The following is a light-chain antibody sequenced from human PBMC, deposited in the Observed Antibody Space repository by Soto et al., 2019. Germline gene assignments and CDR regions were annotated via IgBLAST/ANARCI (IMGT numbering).Light chain of an antibody. CDR2: GAS. CDR1: QSVSFTY. CDR3: QLYGSSVT. V-gene: IGKV3-20*01. J-gene: IGKJ1*01. Sequence: EIVLTQSPGTLSLSPGERATPSCRASQSVSFTYLAWYQQKPGQAPRLLIYGASSRATGIPDRFSGSGSGTDFTLTISSLQPEDVATYYCQLYGSSVTFGQGTKVDIK.